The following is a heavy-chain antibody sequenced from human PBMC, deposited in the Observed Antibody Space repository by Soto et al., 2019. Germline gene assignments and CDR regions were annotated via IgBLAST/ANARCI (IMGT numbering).Heavy chain of an antibody. CDR2: INAGNGNT. V-gene: IGHV1-3*01. CDR1: GYTFTSCA. D-gene: IGHD3-16*01. Sequence: QVQLVQSEAEVKKPGASVKVSCKASGYTFTSCAMHWVRQAPGQRLEWMGWINAGNGNTKYSQKFQGRVTITRDTSASTAYMELSSLRSEDTAVYYCARDPLGDYYYYYMDVLGKGTTVTVSS. J-gene: IGHJ6*03. CDR3: ARDPLGDYYYYYMDV.